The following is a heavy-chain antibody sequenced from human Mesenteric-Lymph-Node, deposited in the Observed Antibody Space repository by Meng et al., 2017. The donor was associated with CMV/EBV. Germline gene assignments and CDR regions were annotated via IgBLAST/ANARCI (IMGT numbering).Heavy chain of an antibody. CDR3: ATELEVVYYYFAY. V-gene: IGHV3-13*01. J-gene: IGHJ4*02. CDR2: IDTAGER. Sequence: GESLKISCAASGFTFGDYAMHWVRQAPGKGLEWVSAIDTAGERYYSGSVKGRFTISREDAKNSLYLQMNSLRAGDTAVYYCATELEVVYYYFAYWGQGTRVAVSS. D-gene: IGHD3-22*01. CDR1: GFTFGDYA.